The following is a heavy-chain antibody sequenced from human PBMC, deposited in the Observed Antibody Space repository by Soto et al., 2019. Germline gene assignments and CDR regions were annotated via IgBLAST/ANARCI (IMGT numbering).Heavy chain of an antibody. CDR2: INWSGGST. Sequence: AGGSLRLSCAASGFTFDDYGMSWVRQAPGKGLEWVSGINWSGGSTGYADSVKGRFTISRDNAKNSLYLQMNSLRAEDTALYYCARDSAYYDSSPYFDYWGQGTLVTVSS. CDR1: GFTFDDYG. CDR3: ARDSAYYDSSPYFDY. V-gene: IGHV3-20*04. J-gene: IGHJ4*02. D-gene: IGHD3-22*01.